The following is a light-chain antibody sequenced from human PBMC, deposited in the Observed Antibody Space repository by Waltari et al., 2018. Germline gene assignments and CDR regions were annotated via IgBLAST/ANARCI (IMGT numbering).Light chain of an antibody. V-gene: IGLV2-8*01. CDR1: GSGGS. J-gene: IGLJ1*01. CDR3: SSDAVSNNFYD. Sequence: QSALTQPPSASGSPGQSVTISCTGTGSGGSVSWYQQLPGKAPKLLIYEVSKRPSGVPDRFSGSKSGNTSSLTVSGLQAEDEGDYYCSSDAVSNNFYDFGSGTKVTVL. CDR2: EVS.